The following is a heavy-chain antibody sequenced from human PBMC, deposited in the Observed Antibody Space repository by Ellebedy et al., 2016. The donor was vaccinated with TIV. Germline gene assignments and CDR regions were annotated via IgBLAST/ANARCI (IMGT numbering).Heavy chain of an antibody. CDR3: ARDGIERVLPGQPSKETT. CDR2: ISSSSSYI. V-gene: IGHV3-21*01. Sequence: GESLKISXAASGFTFSSYSMNWVRQAPGKGLEWVSSISSSSSYIYYADSVKGRFTISRDNAKNSLYLQMNSLRAEDTAVYYCARDGIERVLPGQPSKETTWGQGTLVTVSS. J-gene: IGHJ5*02. D-gene: IGHD4/OR15-4a*01. CDR1: GFTFSSYS.